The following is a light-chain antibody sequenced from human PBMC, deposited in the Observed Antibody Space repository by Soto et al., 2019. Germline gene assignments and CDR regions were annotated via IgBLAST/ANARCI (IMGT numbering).Light chain of an antibody. CDR3: LQHNVFPRT. V-gene: IGKV1-17*01. Sequence: DIQMTQSPSSLSASVGDRVTITCRASQAIRNDLAWYQQKPGRAPKRLIYGSSTLQSGVPSRFSDSGSGTEFTLTISSLQPEDFATYYCLQHNVFPRTFGQGTKVEIK. CDR2: GSS. J-gene: IGKJ1*01. CDR1: QAIRND.